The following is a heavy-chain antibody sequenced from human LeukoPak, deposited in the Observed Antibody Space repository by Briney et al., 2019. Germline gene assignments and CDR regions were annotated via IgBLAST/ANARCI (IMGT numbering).Heavy chain of an antibody. J-gene: IGHJ6*03. Sequence: ASVKVSCKASGYTFTGYYMHWVRQAPGQGLEWMGWINPNSGGTNYAQKFQGRVTMTRDTSISTAYMELSRLRSDDTAVYYCARDLGYYGSGSYFNGGYYYMDVWGKGTTVTVSS. CDR2: INPNSGGT. CDR3: ARDLGYYGSGSYFNGGYYYMDV. CDR1: GYTFTGYY. V-gene: IGHV1-2*02. D-gene: IGHD3-10*01.